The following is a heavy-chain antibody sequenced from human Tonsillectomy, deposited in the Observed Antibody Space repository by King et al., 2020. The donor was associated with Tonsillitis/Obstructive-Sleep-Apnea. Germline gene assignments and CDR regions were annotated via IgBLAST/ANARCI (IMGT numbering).Heavy chain of an antibody. CDR2: INHSGST. Sequence: VQLQQWGAGLLKPSETLSLTCAVYGGSFSDYNWSWIRQPPGKGLEWIGEINHSGSTNCNPSLKSRVIISVDTSKNQFSLKLTSVTAADTALYYCARGWEGCTDTSCQKIFFDYWAQGTLATVSS. CDR1: GGSFSDYN. CDR3: ARGWEGCTDTSCQKIFFDY. V-gene: IGHV4-34*01. D-gene: IGHD2-2*01. J-gene: IGHJ4*02.